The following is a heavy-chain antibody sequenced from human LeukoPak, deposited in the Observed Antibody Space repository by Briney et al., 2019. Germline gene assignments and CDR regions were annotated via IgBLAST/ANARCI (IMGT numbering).Heavy chain of an antibody. Sequence: GGSLRLSCAASGLTLSSYGMHWVRQAPGKGLEWVAVISYDGSNKYYVDSVKGRFTISRDNSKNTLYLQMNSLRTEDTAVYYCAKWGTLQTFQHWGQGTLVTVSS. CDR3: AKWGTLQTFQH. D-gene: IGHD3-16*01. J-gene: IGHJ1*01. CDR2: ISYDGSNK. CDR1: GLTLSSYG. V-gene: IGHV3-30*18.